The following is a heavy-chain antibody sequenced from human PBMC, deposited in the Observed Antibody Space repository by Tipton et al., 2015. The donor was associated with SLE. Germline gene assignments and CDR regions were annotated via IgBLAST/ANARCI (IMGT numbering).Heavy chain of an antibody. CDR2: INHSGST. CDR1: SGSFSGYY. CDR3: ARATITGGGSFDL. V-gene: IGHV4-34*01. D-gene: IGHD1-14*01. Sequence: LRLSCAVYSGSFSGYYWSWIRQPPGKGLEWNGEINHSGSTNYNPSLKSRVTISVDTSKNQFSLNLSSVTAADTAVYYCARATITGGGSFDLWGRGTLVTVSS. J-gene: IGHJ2*01.